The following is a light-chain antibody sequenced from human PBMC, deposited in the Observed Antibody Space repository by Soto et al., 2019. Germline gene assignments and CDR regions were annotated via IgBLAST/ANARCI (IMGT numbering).Light chain of an antibody. J-gene: IGLJ1*01. V-gene: IGLV2-11*01. CDR3: CSYATTHTFFV. CDR1: GSDVGAYNY. Sequence: QSALTQPRSVSGSPGQSVTMSCTGTGSDVGAYNYVSWYQQHPGKAPILMIFDVTKRPSGVPDRFSGSKSGNTASLTISGLQAEDEADYYCCSYATTHTFFVFGTGTKVTVL. CDR2: DVT.